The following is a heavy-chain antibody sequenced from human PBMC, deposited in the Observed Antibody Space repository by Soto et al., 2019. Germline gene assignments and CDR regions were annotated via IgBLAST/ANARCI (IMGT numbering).Heavy chain of an antibody. CDR1: GGTFSIYA. V-gene: IGHV1-69*13. J-gene: IGHJ6*02. CDR3: ARDGINYDFWSGYYATILDYYGMDV. Sequence: SVKVACKASGGTFSIYAISWVLQAPGEGLEWMGGIIPIFGTANYAQKFQGRVTITADESTSTAYMELSSLRSEDTAVYYCARDGINYDFWSGYYATILDYYGMDVWGQGTTVTVSS. CDR2: IIPIFGTA. D-gene: IGHD3-3*01.